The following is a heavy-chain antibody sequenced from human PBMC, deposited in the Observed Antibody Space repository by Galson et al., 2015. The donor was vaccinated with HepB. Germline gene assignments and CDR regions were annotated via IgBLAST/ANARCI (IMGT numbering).Heavy chain of an antibody. Sequence: SLRLSCAASGFTFSSYTMNWIRQAPGKGLEWVSSSSGSGSYTYYADSVKGRFTISRDNAKNSLYLQMNSLGAEDTAVYYCARDTVELKTISGNFDQWGQGTLVTVSS. CDR3: ARDTVELKTISGNFDQ. V-gene: IGHV3-21*01. CDR1: GFTFSSYT. J-gene: IGHJ4*02. D-gene: IGHD3-10*01. CDR2: SSGSGSYT.